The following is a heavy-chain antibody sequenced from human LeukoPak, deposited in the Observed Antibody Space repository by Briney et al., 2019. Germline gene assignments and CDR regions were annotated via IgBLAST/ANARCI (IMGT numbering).Heavy chain of an antibody. V-gene: IGHV1-69*06. CDR3: ARALLINYYYYYMDV. D-gene: IGHD2-21*01. CDR1: GGTFSSYA. Sequence: SVKVSCKASGGTFSSYAISWVRQAPGQGLEWMGGIIPIFGTANYAQKFQGRVTVTADKSTSTAYMELSSLRSEDTAVYYCARALLINYYYYYMDVWGKGTTVTVSS. CDR2: IIPIFGTA. J-gene: IGHJ6*03.